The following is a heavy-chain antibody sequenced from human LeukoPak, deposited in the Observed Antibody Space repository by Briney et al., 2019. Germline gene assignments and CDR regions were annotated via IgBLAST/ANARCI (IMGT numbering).Heavy chain of an antibody. J-gene: IGHJ5*02. CDR3: ARDRGYYGSGPFDP. Sequence: PSETLSLTCAVYGGSFSGYYWSWIRQPPGKGLEWIGEINHSGSTNHNPSPKSRVTISVDTSKNQFSLKLSSVTAADTAVYYCARDRGYYGSGPFDPWGQGTLVTVSS. V-gene: IGHV4-34*01. CDR2: INHSGST. D-gene: IGHD3-10*01. CDR1: GGSFSGYY.